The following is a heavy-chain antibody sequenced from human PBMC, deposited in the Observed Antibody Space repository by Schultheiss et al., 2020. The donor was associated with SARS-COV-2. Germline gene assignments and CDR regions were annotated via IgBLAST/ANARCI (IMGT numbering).Heavy chain of an antibody. CDR2: ISAYNGNT. D-gene: IGHD1-26*01. CDR1: GYTFTSYA. V-gene: IGHV1-2*04. J-gene: IGHJ4*02. CDR3: ARDPLATSNWEFDY. Sequence: ASVKVSCKASGYTFTSYAMHWVRQAPGQGLEWMGWISAYNGNTGYAQKFQGWVTMTRDTSINTAYMELRRLTSDDTAVYYCARDPLATSNWEFDYWGQGTLVTVSS.